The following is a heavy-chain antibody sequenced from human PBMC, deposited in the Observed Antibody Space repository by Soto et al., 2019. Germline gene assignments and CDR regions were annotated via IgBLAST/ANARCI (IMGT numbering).Heavy chain of an antibody. CDR1: GFTFISYA. Sequence: GGSLRLSCAASGFTFISYAMSWVRQSPGKGLEWVSAISGSVVSTYYADSVKGRFTISRDNSKNTLYLQMNSLRAEDTAVYYCAKDVANLMQLWFPDWGQGTLVTVSS. J-gene: IGHJ4*02. D-gene: IGHD5-18*01. CDR2: ISGSVVST. CDR3: AKDVANLMQLWFPD. V-gene: IGHV3-23*01.